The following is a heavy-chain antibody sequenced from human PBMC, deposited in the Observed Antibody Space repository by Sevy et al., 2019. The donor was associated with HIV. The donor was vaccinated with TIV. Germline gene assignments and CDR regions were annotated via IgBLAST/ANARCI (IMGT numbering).Heavy chain of an antibody. J-gene: IGHJ6*02. D-gene: IGHD2-2*02. CDR1: GYTFTSYG. V-gene: IGHV1-18*01. CDR3: AIELRMGYCSSTSCYTIPRYYYGMDV. CDR2: ISAYNGNT. Sequence: ASVKVSCKASGYTFTSYGISWVRQAPGQGLEWMGWISAYNGNTNYAQKLQGRVTMTTDTSTSTAYMERRSLRSDDTAVYYCAIELRMGYCSSTSCYTIPRYYYGMDVWGQGTTVTVSS.